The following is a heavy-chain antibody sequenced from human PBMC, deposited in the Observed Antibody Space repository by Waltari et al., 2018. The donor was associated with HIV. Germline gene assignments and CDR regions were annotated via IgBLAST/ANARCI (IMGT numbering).Heavy chain of an antibody. D-gene: IGHD1-26*01. J-gene: IGHJ4*02. Sequence: EVELVESGGGLVKPGGSMILSCAGCGFTFKPAWVNWVRQAPGKGLEWVGRIKSKTDGGTTDYAAPVKGRFTISRDDSKNTVNLQITSLKAEDTAVYFCLSGIVRTTDYWGQGTLVTVSS. CDR3: LSGIVRTTDY. V-gene: IGHV3-15*01. CDR1: GFTFKPAW. CDR2: IKSKTDGGTT.